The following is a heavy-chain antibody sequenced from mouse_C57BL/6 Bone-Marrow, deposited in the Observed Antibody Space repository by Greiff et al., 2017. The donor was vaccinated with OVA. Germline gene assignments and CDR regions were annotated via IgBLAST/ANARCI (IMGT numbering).Heavy chain of an antibody. CDR1: GFTFSSYT. Sequence: DVQLVESGGGLVKPGGSLKLSCAASGFTFSSYTMSWVRQTPEKRLEWVATISGGGGNTYYTDSVKGRVTMSRDNATNTLYLQLSSLRSEDTALYYCERQGRLRRYCYAMDYWGQGTSVTVSS. CDR2: ISGGGGNT. V-gene: IGHV5-9*01. D-gene: IGHD1-1*01. CDR3: ERQGRLRRYCYAMDY. J-gene: IGHJ4*01.